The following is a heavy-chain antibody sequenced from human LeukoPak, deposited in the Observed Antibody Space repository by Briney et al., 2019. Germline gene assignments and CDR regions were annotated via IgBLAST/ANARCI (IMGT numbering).Heavy chain of an antibody. Sequence: PGGSLRLSCAASGFTFSSYAMHWVRQAPGKGLEWVAVISYDGSNKYYADSVKGRFTISRDNSKNTLYLQMNSLRAEDTALYYCVKGGRDCASWGQGALVTVSS. CDR1: GFTFSSYA. D-gene: IGHD2-21*01. V-gene: IGHV3-30-3*01. CDR3: VKGGRDCAS. J-gene: IGHJ5*02. CDR2: ISYDGSNK.